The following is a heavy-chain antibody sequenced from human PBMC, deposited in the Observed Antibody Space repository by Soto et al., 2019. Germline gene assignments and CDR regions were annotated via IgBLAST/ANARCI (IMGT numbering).Heavy chain of an antibody. D-gene: IGHD1-26*01. V-gene: IGHV3-9*01. J-gene: IGHJ3*02. Sequence: EVQLVEAGGGLVQPGRSLRLSCAASAFTFDDYVMHWVRQAPGKGLVWVSGISWNSESIGYADSVKGRFTISRDNAKNSLYLQMNSLRAEDTALYYCARGDAYYYRGAFDIWGQGTMVTVSS. CDR1: AFTFDDYV. CDR3: ARGDAYYYRGAFDI. CDR2: ISWNSESI.